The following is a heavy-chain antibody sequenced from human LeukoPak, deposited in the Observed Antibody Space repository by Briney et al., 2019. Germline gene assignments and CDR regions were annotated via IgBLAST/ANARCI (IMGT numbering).Heavy chain of an antibody. CDR1: GGTFSSYA. CDR2: IIPIFGTA. Sequence: SVKVSCKASGGTFSSYAISWVRQAPGQGLEWMGGIIPIFGTANYAQKFQGRVTITADKSTSTAYMEQSSLRSEDTAVYYCAREGQEYYYYYYMDVWGKGTTVTVSS. V-gene: IGHV1-69*06. CDR3: AREGQEYYYYYYMDV. J-gene: IGHJ6*03.